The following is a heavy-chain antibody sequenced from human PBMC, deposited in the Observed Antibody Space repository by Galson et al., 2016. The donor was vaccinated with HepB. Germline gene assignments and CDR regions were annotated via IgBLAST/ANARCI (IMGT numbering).Heavy chain of an antibody. D-gene: IGHD6-19*01. CDR2: IYYSGST. CDR1: GDSISSSSSS. J-gene: IGHJ4*02. Sequence: SETLSLTCTVSGDSISSSSSSWGWNRQPPGKGLEWIGTIYYSGSTYYNPSLKSRVTISRDTAKNQFSLNLRSVTAADTAVYYCARGGVRGWPFDSWGQGTLVTVSS. V-gene: IGHV4-39*07. CDR3: ARGGVRGWPFDS.